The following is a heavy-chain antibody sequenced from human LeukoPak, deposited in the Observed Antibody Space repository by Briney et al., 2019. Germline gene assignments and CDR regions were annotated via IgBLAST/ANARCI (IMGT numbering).Heavy chain of an antibody. D-gene: IGHD1-14*01. CDR1: GYTFTSYD. CDR3: ARGRPDYNSFDP. Sequence: GASVTVSCKASGYTFTSYDINWVRQATGQGPEWLGWMNPNSGNTGYAQKFQGRVTMTRSASISTAYMELSSLRSEDTAVYYCARGRPDYNSFDPWGQGTLVTVSS. CDR2: MNPNSGNT. J-gene: IGHJ5*02. V-gene: IGHV1-8*01.